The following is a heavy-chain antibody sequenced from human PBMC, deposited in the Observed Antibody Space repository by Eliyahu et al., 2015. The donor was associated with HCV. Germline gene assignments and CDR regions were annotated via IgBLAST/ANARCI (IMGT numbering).Heavy chain of an antibody. D-gene: IGHD2-15*01. Sequence: QVQLVQSGAEVKKPGSSVKVSCKASGGTLSNYGISWIRQAPGQGLEWVGGIIPIVDKTNYAQKFQGRVTIIADKSTSTAYLELSSLRSEDTAVYYCTRASEVGVDYYYYGMGVWGQGTAVTVFS. V-gene: IGHV1-69*06. CDR3: TRASEVGVDYYYYGMGV. CDR1: GGTLSNYG. CDR2: IIPIVDKT. J-gene: IGHJ6*02.